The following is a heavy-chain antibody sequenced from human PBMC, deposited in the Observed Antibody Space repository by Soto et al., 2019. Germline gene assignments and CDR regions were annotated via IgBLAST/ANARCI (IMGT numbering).Heavy chain of an antibody. CDR2: IKSKTDGGTT. CDR1: GFTFSNAW. V-gene: IGHV3-15*07. J-gene: IGHJ6*02. Sequence: EVQLVESGGGLVKPGGSLRLSCAASGFTFSNAWMNWVRQAPGKGLEWVGRIKSKTDGGTTDYAAPVKGRFTISRDDSKNTLYLQMNSLKTEDTAVYYCTSGGSLSESVFYYYYGMDVWGQGTTVTVSS. CDR3: TSGGSLSESVFYYYYGMDV. D-gene: IGHD1-26*01.